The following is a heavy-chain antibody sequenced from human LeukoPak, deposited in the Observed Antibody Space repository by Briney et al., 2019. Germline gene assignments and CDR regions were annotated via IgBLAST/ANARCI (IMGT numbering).Heavy chain of an antibody. J-gene: IGHJ6*02. Sequence: GGSLRLSCAASGFTFDDYAMHWVRQAPGKGLEWVSGISWNSGSIGYADSVKGRFTISRDNAKNSLYLQMNSLRAEDTALYYCAKTSRGYSYGSYYYGMDVWGQGTTVTVSS. CDR1: GFTFDDYA. D-gene: IGHD5-18*01. CDR3: AKTSRGYSYGSYYYGMDV. V-gene: IGHV3-9*01. CDR2: ISWNSGSI.